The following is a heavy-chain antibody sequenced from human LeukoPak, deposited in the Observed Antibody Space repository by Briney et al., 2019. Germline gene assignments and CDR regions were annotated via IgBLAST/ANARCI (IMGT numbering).Heavy chain of an antibody. CDR3: ARDLYDSGAYSSPIDY. J-gene: IGHJ4*02. D-gene: IGHD3-22*01. CDR2: TSSSSSYI. CDR1: GFTPSSHS. Sequence: GGSLRLSCAAYGFTPSSHSMNWVRQAPGKGLEWVSSTSSSSSYIHSADSVKGRFTISRDNAKNSLYLQMNSLRAEDTAVYYCARDLYDSGAYSSPIDYWGQGTLVTVSS. V-gene: IGHV3-21*01.